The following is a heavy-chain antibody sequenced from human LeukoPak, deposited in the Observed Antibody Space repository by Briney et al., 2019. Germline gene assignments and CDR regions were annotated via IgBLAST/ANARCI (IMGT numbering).Heavy chain of an antibody. V-gene: IGHV3-23*01. Sequence: GGSLRLSCAASGLTFSNNAMKWVRQAPGKGLEWVSTISGPGGGTYYGDSVKGRFTISRDNSKNTVYLQMSNLRADDTAIYYCAKGDYGYYYYMDVWGKGTTVTVSS. CDR2: ISGPGGGT. CDR3: AKGDYGYYYYMDV. CDR1: GLTFSNNA. J-gene: IGHJ6*03. D-gene: IGHD4-17*01.